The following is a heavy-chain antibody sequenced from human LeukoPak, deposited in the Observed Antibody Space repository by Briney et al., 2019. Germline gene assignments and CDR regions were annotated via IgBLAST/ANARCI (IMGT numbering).Heavy chain of an antibody. Sequence: PGGALRLSCAASGFTFSSYSMNWVRQAPGKGLEWVSSISSSSSYIYYADSVKGRFTISRDNAKNSLYLQMNSLRAEDTAVYYCARSEGYCSGGSCWLDYYYYMDVWGKGTTVTISS. D-gene: IGHD2-15*01. V-gene: IGHV3-21*01. J-gene: IGHJ6*03. CDR2: ISSSSSYI. CDR3: ARSEGYCSGGSCWLDYYYYMDV. CDR1: GFTFSSYS.